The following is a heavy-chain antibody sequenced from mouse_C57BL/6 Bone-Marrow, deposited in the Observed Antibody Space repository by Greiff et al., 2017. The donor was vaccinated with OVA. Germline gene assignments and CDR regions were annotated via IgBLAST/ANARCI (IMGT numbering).Heavy chain of an antibody. V-gene: IGHV1-81*01. CDR1: GYTFTSYG. Sequence: QVQLQQSGAELARPGASVKLSCKASGYTFTSYGISWVKQSTGQGLEWIGEIYPRSGNTYYNEKFKGKATLTADKSSSTAYMELRSLTSEDSAVYFCASFYDYDVDWYFDVWGTGTTVTVSS. CDR3: ASFYDYDVDWYFDV. D-gene: IGHD2-4*01. CDR2: IYPRSGNT. J-gene: IGHJ1*03.